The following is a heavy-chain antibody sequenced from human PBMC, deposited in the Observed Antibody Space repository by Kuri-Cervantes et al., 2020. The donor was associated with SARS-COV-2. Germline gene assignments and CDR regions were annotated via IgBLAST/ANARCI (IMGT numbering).Heavy chain of an antibody. CDR2: ISYDGSNK. Sequence: GGSLRLSCAASGFTFSSYAMHWVRQAPGKGLEWVAVISYDGSNKYYADSVKGRFTISRDNAKNSLYLQMNSLRAEDTAVYYCARDRGDAFDIWGQGTMVTVSS. CDR1: GFTFSSYA. CDR3: ARDRGDAFDI. J-gene: IGHJ3*02. V-gene: IGHV3-30-3*01.